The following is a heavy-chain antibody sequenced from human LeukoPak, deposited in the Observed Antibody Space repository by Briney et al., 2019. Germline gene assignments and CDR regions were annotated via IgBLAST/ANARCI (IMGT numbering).Heavy chain of an antibody. CDR1: GGSISSYY. Sequence: SETLCLTCTVSGGSISSYYWSWIRQPPGKGLEWIGYIYYSGSTNYNPSLKSRVTISVDTSKNQFSLKLSSVTAADTAVYYCARAVDTAMLGYWGQGTLVTVSS. J-gene: IGHJ4*02. CDR3: ARAVDTAMLGY. V-gene: IGHV4-59*01. D-gene: IGHD5-18*01. CDR2: IYYSGST.